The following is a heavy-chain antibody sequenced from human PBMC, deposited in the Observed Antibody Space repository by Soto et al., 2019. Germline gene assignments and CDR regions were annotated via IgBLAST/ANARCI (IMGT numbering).Heavy chain of an antibody. Sequence: QVQLQQWGAGLLKPSETLSLTCAVYGGSFSGYYWSWIRQPPGKGLEWLGEINHSGSTNYNPSLKSRVTISVDTSKNQFSLKLSSVTAADTAVYYCARAQYGGSYVSLAFEYWGQGTLVTVSS. J-gene: IGHJ4*02. V-gene: IGHV4-34*01. CDR1: GGSFSGYY. CDR3: ARAQYGGSYVSLAFEY. CDR2: INHSGST. D-gene: IGHD2-15*01.